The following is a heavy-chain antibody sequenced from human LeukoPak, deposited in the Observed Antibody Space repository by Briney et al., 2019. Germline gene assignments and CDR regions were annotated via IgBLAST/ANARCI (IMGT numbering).Heavy chain of an antibody. CDR2: INPNSGGT. CDR1: GYTFTGYY. CDR3: AITKYYYDSSGSL. D-gene: IGHD3-22*01. Sequence: ASVKVSCKASGYTFTGYYMHWVRQAPGQGLEWMGWINPNSGGTNYAQKFQGRVTMTRDTSTSTVYMELSSLRSADTAVYYCAITKYYYDSSGSLWGQGTLVTVSS. J-gene: IGHJ4*02. V-gene: IGHV1-2*02.